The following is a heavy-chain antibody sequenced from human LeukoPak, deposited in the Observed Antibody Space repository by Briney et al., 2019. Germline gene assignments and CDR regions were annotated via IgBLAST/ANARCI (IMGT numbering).Heavy chain of an antibody. CDR2: ISGSGGST. V-gene: IGHV3-23*01. CDR3: AKRSSSSGYYYPANWFDP. D-gene: IGHD3-22*01. Sequence: GGSLRLSCAASGFTFSSYAMSWVRQAPGKGLEWVSAISGSGGSTYYADSVKGRFTISRDNSKNTLYLQMNSLRAEDTAVYYCAKRSSSSGYYYPANWFDPWGQGTLVTVSS. CDR1: GFTFSSYA. J-gene: IGHJ5*02.